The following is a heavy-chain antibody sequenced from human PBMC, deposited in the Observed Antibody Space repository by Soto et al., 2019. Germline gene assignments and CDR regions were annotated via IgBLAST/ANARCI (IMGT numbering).Heavy chain of an antibody. J-gene: IGHJ4*02. CDR1: GGSISSGDYY. CDR2: FYNSGDT. V-gene: IGHV4-30-4*01. Sequence: QVQLQESGPGLVEPSQTLSLTCTVSGGSISSGDYYWSWIRQPPGKGLEWIGHFYNSGDTYSNPSLKSRVTISVDTSKNQFSLKLSSVTAADTAVYYCARGPGVDKVDYWGQGTLVTVSS. D-gene: IGHD2-21*01. CDR3: ARGPGVDKVDY.